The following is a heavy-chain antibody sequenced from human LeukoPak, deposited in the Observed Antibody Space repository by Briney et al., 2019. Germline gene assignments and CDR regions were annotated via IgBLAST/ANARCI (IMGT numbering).Heavy chain of an antibody. J-gene: IGHJ5*02. D-gene: IGHD5-24*01. Sequence: ASVNVSCKASGYTFTTYDIHWVRQATGQGLEWMGWMNPNSGKTGYAQKFQGRVSMTRSTSISTAYMELSSLRSEDTAVYYCTREVWTNGYNLWGQGTLVTVSS. V-gene: IGHV1-8*01. CDR3: TREVWTNGYNL. CDR2: MNPNSGKT. CDR1: GYTFTTYD.